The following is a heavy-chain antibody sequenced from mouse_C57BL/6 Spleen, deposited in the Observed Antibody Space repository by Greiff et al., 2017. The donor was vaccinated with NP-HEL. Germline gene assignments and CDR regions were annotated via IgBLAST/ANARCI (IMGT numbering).Heavy chain of an antibody. CDR2: IYPRSGNT. D-gene: IGHD2-5*01. Sequence: VQLQQSGAELARPGASVKLSCKASGYTFTSYGISWVKQRTGQGLEWIGEIYPRSGNTYYNEKFKGKATLTADISSSTAYMELRSLTSEDSAVYFCARKGYSTLDYWGQGTTLTVSS. CDR1: GYTFTSYG. V-gene: IGHV1-81*01. J-gene: IGHJ2*01. CDR3: ARKGYSTLDY.